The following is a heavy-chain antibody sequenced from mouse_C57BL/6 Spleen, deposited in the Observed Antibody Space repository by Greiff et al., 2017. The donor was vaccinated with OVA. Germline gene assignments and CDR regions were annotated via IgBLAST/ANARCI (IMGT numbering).Heavy chain of an antibody. CDR2: ISSGGDYI. CDR3: TRDRLYDGSNWYFEV. V-gene: IGHV5-9-1*02. CDR1: GFTFSSYA. D-gene: IGHD2-3*01. J-gene: IGHJ1*03. Sequence: EVQLVESGEGLVKPGGSLKLSCAASGFTFSSYAMSWVRQTPEKRMEWVAYISSGGDYIYYADTVKGRFTISRDNARNTLYLQMSSLKSEDTSMYYCTRDRLYDGSNWYFEVWGTGTTVTVSS.